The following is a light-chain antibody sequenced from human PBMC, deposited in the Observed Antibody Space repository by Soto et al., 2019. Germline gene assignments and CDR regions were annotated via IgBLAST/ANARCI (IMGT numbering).Light chain of an antibody. V-gene: IGKV1-39*01. CDR1: QSISTY. Sequence: DIQMTQTPSSLSASVGNRVTITCRASQSISTYLDWYRQKPGKVPNVLIYAASSLQSGVPSRFSGSGSGTDFTLTISTLQPEDFATYYCQQSNSIPRTFGQGTKVDI. J-gene: IGKJ1*01. CDR2: AAS. CDR3: QQSNSIPRT.